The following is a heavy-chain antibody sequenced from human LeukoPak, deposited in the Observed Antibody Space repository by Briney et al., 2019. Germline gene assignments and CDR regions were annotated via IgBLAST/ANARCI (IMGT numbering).Heavy chain of an antibody. Sequence: GTSVKVSCKASGYTFTGYYMHWVRQAPGQGLEWMGWINPNSGGTNYAQKFQGRVTMTRDTSISTAYMELSRLRSDDTAVYYCARRTYYYDSSGLPEDYWGQGTLVTVSS. D-gene: IGHD3-22*01. CDR2: INPNSGGT. CDR1: GYTFTGYY. V-gene: IGHV1-2*02. J-gene: IGHJ4*02. CDR3: ARRTYYYDSSGLPEDY.